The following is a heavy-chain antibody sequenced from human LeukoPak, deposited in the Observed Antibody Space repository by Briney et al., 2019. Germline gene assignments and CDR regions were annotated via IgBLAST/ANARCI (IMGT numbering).Heavy chain of an antibody. V-gene: IGHV3-23*01. J-gene: IGHJ4*02. CDR1: GFTFSSYA. CDR3: ARDPVRGTTVTPFDY. CDR2: ISSNGAST. Sequence: PGGSLRLSCAASGFTFSSYAMSWVRQAPGKGLEWVSGISSNGASTYYVDSVKGRFTISRDNSKNTLFLQMNSLRAEDTAVYYCARDPVRGTTVTPFDYWGQGTLVTVSS. D-gene: IGHD4-17*01.